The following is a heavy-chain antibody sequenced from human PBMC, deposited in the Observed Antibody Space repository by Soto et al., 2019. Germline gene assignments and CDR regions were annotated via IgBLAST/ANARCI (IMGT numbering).Heavy chain of an antibody. CDR1: GFTFSSYE. J-gene: IGHJ5*02. CDR3: ARDGSPYLGNWFDP. CDR2: ISSSSSYI. V-gene: IGHV3-21*01. D-gene: IGHD3-10*01. Sequence: GGSLRLSCAASGFTFSSYEMNWVRQAPGKGLEWVSSISSSSSYIYYADSVKGRFTISRDNAKNSLYLQMNSLRAEDTAVYYCARDGSPYLGNWFDPWGQGTLVTVSS.